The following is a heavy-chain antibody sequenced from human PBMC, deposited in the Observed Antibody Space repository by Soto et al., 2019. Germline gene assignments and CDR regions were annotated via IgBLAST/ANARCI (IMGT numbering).Heavy chain of an antibody. CDR2: IFYSGNT. V-gene: IGHV4-61*01. CDR1: GGSVNSGSHY. Sequence: SEPLSLTCPVSGGSVNSGSHYWGWIRQPPGKGLEWIGYIFYSGNTNYNPSLKSRVTISVDTSKNQFSLKLNSVTAADTAVYYCARGTGGGNAHGGQGTLVT. D-gene: IGHD1-1*01. J-gene: IGHJ4*02. CDR3: ARGTGGGNAH.